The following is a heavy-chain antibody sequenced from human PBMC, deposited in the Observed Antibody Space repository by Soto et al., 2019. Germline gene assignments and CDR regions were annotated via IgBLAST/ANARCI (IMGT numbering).Heavy chain of an antibody. J-gene: IGHJ4*02. V-gene: IGHV3-23*01. Sequence: GGSLRLSCAASGSTFSSYAMSWVRQAPGKGLEWVSAISGSGGSTYYADSVKGRFTISRDNSKNTLYLQMNSLRAEDTAVYYCAKIQGDPTVTTCDYWGQGTLVTVSS. D-gene: IGHD4-4*01. CDR3: AKIQGDPTVTTCDY. CDR2: ISGSGGST. CDR1: GSTFSSYA.